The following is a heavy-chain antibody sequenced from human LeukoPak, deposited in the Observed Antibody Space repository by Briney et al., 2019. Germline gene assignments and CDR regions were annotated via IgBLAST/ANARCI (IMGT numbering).Heavy chain of an antibody. Sequence: GGSLRLSCAASGFIFSSYTMHWVRQAPGKGLEYVSAIISHGGSTYYANSVQGRFTISRDNSKNTLYLQMGSLRAGDMAVYYRARVMQGATESNYYYYAMDVWGQGTTVTVSS. D-gene: IGHD1-26*01. CDR2: IISHGGST. CDR1: GFIFSSYT. J-gene: IGHJ6*02. CDR3: ARVMQGATESNYYYYAMDV. V-gene: IGHV3-64*01.